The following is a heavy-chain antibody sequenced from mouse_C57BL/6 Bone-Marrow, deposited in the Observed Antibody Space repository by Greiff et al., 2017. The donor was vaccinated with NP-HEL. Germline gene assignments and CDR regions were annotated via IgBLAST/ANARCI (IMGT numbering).Heavy chain of an antibody. D-gene: IGHD1-1*01. CDR2: ISSGGSYT. V-gene: IGHV5-6*01. J-gene: IGHJ1*03. CDR3: ARRILRYSWYFDV. CDR1: GFTFSSYG. Sequence: EVQRVESGGDLVKPGGSLKLSCAASGFTFSSYGMSWVRQTPDKRLEWVATISSGGSYTYYPDSVKGRFTISRDNAKNTLYLQMSSLKSEDTAMYYCARRILRYSWYFDVWGTGTTVTVSS.